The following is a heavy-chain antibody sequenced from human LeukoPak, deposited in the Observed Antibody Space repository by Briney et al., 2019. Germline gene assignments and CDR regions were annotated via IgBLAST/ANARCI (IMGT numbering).Heavy chain of an antibody. V-gene: IGHV4-4*02. J-gene: IGHJ4*02. CDR3: ARDSRRDGYNSLDY. Sequence: PSGTLSLTCAVSGGSLSSSNWWSWVRQPPGKGLEWIGEIYHSGSTNYNPSLKSRVTISVDKSKNQFSLKLSSVTAADTAVYYCARDSRRDGYNSLDYWGQGTLVTVSS. CDR1: GGSLSSSNW. D-gene: IGHD5-24*01. CDR2: IYHSGST.